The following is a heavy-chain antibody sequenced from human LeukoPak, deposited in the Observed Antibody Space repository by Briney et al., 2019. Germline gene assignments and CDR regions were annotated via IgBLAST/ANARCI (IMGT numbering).Heavy chain of an antibody. J-gene: IGHJ4*02. CDR3: AKDMGSGYDYRFAHFDY. V-gene: IGHV3-9*01. CDR2: ISWNSGSI. Sequence: SLRLSCAASGFTFDDYAMHWVRQAPGKGLEWVSGISWNSGSIDYADSVEGRFTISRDNAKNSLYLQMDSLRPEDTALYYCAKDMGSGYDYRFAHFDYWGQGTLVTVSS. D-gene: IGHD5-12*01. CDR1: GFTFDDYA.